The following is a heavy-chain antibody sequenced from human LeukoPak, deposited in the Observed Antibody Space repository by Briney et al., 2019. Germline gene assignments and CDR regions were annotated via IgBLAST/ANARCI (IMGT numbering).Heavy chain of an antibody. CDR2: IDPSDSYT. CDR1: GYXFTSYW. J-gene: IGHJ5*02. V-gene: IGHV5-10-1*01. CDR3: ARYASYGTNWFDP. D-gene: IGHD3-16*01. Sequence: GESLRISCNGSGYXFTSYWISWVRQMPGKGLEWMGRIDPSDSYTNCSPSFQGHVTISVDKSISTAYLQWSSLKASDTAMYYCARYASYGTNWFDPWGQGTLVTVSS.